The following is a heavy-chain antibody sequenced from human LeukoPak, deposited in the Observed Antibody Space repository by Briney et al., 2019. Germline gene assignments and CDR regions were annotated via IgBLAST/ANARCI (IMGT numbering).Heavy chain of an antibody. V-gene: IGHV4-34*01. CDR1: GGSFSGYY. J-gene: IGHJ5*02. Sequence: PSETLSLTCAVYGGSFSGYYWSWIRQPPGKGLEWIGEINHSGSTNYNPSLNSRVTLSVDTSKNQFSLKLSSVTAADTAVYYCARKGRQQLSTWGQGTLVTVSS. D-gene: IGHD6-13*01. CDR2: INHSGST. CDR3: ARKGRQQLST.